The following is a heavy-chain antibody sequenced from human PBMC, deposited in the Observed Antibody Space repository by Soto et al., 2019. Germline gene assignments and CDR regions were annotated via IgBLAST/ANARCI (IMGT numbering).Heavy chain of an antibody. D-gene: IGHD1-26*01. CDR1: AGSSSSVGCS. CDR2: IYHSGST. V-gene: IGHV4-30-2*01. CDR3: PAGGGLPRYF. J-gene: IGHJ4*02. Sequence: SETLSPASAVAAGSSSSVGCSWIWIRQPPGKGREWIGYIYHSGSTYYKPSLKSRVTISVDRSKNQFSLKLSSVTAAATGLYCRPAGGGLPRYFWGQGTLGTVSS.